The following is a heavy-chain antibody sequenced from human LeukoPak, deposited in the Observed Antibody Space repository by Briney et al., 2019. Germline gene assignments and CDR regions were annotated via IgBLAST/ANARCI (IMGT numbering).Heavy chain of an antibody. CDR1: GFTFSSYA. V-gene: IGHV3-30-3*01. J-gene: IGHJ3*02. CDR2: ISYDGSNK. Sequence: GGSLRLSCAASGFTFSSYAMHWVRQAPGKGLEWVAVISYDGSNKYYADSVKGRFTISRDNSKNTLYLQMNSLRAEDTAVYYCAREAAMASLDAFDIWGQGTMVTVSS. CDR3: AREAAMASLDAFDI. D-gene: IGHD5-18*01.